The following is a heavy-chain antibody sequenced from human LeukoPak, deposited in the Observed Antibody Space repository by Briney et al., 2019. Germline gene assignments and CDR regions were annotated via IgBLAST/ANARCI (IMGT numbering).Heavy chain of an antibody. J-gene: IGHJ4*02. Sequence: GGSLRLSCAASGFTFSNYAMSWVRQAPRKGLEWVSGLSWSGGSTYYADSVQGRVTISRDNSKNTLYLQMNRLTADVTAVYYGAKGHAVAGYLCQFPFFDEWGQGTLLTVSS. CDR3: AKGHAVAGYLCQFPFFDE. D-gene: IGHD6-19*01. V-gene: IGHV3-23*01. CDR1: GFTFSNYA. CDR2: LSWSGGST.